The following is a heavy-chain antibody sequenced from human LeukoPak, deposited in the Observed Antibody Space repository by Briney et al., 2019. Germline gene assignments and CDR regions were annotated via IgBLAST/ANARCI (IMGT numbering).Heavy chain of an antibody. CDR1: GYTFTYRY. CDR2: ITPFNGNT. V-gene: IGHV1-45*02. D-gene: IGHD1-7*01. CDR3: ARSKRDNWNYGDAFDI. Sequence: GASVKVSCKASGYTFTYRYLHWVRQAPGQALEWMGWITPFNGNTNYAQKFQDRVTITRDRSMSTAYMELSSLRSEDTAMYYCARSKRDNWNYGDAFDIWGQGTMVTVSS. J-gene: IGHJ3*02.